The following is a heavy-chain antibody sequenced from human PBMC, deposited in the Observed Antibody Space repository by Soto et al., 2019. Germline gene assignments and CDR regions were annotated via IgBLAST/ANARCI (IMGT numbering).Heavy chain of an antibody. Sequence: SLRLSCAASGFTFSSYAMHWVRQAPGKGLEWVAVISYDGSNKYYADSVKGRFTISRDNSKNTLYLQMNSLRAEDTAVYYCARDKRRRGYYGSGRPTYYYYYGMDVWGQGTTVTVSS. D-gene: IGHD3-10*01. CDR3: ARDKRRRGYYGSGRPTYYYYYGMDV. CDR2: ISYDGSNK. J-gene: IGHJ6*02. CDR1: GFTFSSYA. V-gene: IGHV3-30-3*01.